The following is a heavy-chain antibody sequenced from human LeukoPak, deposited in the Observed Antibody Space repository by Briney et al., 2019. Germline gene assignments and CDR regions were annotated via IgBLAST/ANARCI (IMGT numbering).Heavy chain of an antibody. J-gene: IGHJ2*01. CDR1: GLIFSSYD. D-gene: IGHD4-23*01. V-gene: IGHV3-13*01. CDR2: IGPAGGT. Sequence: GGSLTLSFVSSGLIFSSYDMHGVRQPAGKGLDGVSAIGPAGGTYYPVSVKGRFTTSRENANNSLYLQMNSLGAGDTAVYYCARGGEVVRSDWYFDLWGRGTLVTVSS. CDR3: ARGGEVVRSDWYFDL.